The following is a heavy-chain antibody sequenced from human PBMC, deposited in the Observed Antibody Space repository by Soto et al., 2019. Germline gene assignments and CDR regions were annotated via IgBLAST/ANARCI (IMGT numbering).Heavy chain of an antibody. CDR2: ISGSGGST. CDR1: GFTFSSYA. J-gene: IGHJ4*02. V-gene: IGHV3-23*01. Sequence: PGGSLRLSCAASGFTFSSYAMSWFRQAPGKGLEWVSAISGSGGSTYYADSVKGRFTISRDNSKNTLYLQMNSLRAEDTAVYYCAKGGLPSNPIDYYDSSDYFDYWGQGTLVTVS. CDR3: AKGGLPSNPIDYYDSSDYFDY. D-gene: IGHD3-22*01.